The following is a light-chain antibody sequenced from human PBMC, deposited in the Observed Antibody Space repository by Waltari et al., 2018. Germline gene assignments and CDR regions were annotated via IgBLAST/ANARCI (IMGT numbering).Light chain of an antibody. J-gene: IGKJ1*01. CDR2: QTS. CDR1: QTISYW. V-gene: IGKV1-5*03. CDR3: QQYNSYPGT. Sequence: DIRMTQSPSTRSASVGDRVPITCRASQTISYWLAWYQLKPGKAPKLLIYQTSYLQTGVPSRFSGSGSETEFTLTISSLQPDDFATYSCQQYNSYPGTFGQGTKVEI.